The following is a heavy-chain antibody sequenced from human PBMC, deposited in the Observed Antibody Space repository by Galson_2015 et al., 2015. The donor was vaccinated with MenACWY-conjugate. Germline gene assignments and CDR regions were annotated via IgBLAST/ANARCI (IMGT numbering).Heavy chain of an antibody. Sequence: ETLSLTCAVSGGSISSSNWWSWVRQPPGKGLEWIGEIYHSGSTNYNPSLKSRVTISVDKSKNQFSLKLSSVTAADTAVYYCARGQPSRRFLEWDTNYYYGMDVWGQGTTVTVSS. D-gene: IGHD3-3*01. CDR2: IYHSGST. CDR1: GGSISSSNW. V-gene: IGHV4-4*02. CDR3: ARGQPSRRFLEWDTNYYYGMDV. J-gene: IGHJ6*02.